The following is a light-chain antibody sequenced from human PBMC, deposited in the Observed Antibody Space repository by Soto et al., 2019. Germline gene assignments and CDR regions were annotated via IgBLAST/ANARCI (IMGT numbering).Light chain of an antibody. Sequence: EIVMTQSPGTLSLSPGERAPLSCRASQSVSNTYLAWSQQKPGQAPRLLIYDASNRATGTPARFSGSGGGTVFTLTISREAQEDVVDYCWQQRSKGLTFGGGTKVDIK. V-gene: IGKV3D-11*02. CDR2: DAS. CDR1: QSVSNTY. CDR3: QQRSKGLT. J-gene: IGKJ4*01.